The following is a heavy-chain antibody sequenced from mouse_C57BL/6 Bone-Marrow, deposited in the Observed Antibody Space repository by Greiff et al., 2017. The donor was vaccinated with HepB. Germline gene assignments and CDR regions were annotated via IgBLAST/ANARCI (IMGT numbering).Heavy chain of an antibody. Sequence: VQLQQSGPGLVKPSQSLSLTCSVTGYSITSGYYWNWIRQFPGNKLEWMGYISYDGSNNYNPSLKNRISITRDTSKNQFFLKLNSVTTEDTATYYCAREGGYDGPLDYWGQGTTLTVSS. CDR1: GYSITSGYY. CDR2: ISYDGSN. V-gene: IGHV3-6*01. J-gene: IGHJ2*01. CDR3: AREGGYDGPLDY. D-gene: IGHD2-3*01.